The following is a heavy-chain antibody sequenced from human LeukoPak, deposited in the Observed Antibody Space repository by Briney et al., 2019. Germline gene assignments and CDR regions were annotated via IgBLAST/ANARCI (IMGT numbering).Heavy chain of an antibody. J-gene: IGHJ3*02. CDR1: GFTFSDYW. V-gene: IGHV3-74*01. D-gene: IGHD2-2*01. CDR3: TRAEYGVLGDI. Sequence: PGGSLRLSCAASGFTFSDYWMHWVRQVPGKGLVWVSRINSDGSNTNYADSVKGRFTISRDNAKNTLYVQMNSLRADDTAVYYCTRAEYGVLGDIWGQGTVVTVSS. CDR2: INSDGSNT.